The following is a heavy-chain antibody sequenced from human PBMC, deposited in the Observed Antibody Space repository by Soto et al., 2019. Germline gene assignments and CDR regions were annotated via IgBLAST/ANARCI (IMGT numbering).Heavy chain of an antibody. D-gene: IGHD3-10*01. V-gene: IGHV4-34*01. CDR3: ATSWQRAPGSYYGMDV. CDR1: GGSLSGYY. Sequence: SETLSLTCAVYGGSLSGYYWSWIRQPPGKGLEWIGEINHSGSTNYNPSLKSRCTISVDTSQNQFSLKLSSESAADTPAHYCATSWQRAPGSYYGMDVWGQGTTVTVTS. CDR2: INHSGST. J-gene: IGHJ6*02.